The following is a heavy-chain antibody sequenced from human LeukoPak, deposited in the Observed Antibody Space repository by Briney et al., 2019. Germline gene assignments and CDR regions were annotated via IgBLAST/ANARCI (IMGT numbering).Heavy chain of an antibody. D-gene: IGHD1-14*01. CDR1: GYTFTSYY. CDR2: INPSGGST. V-gene: IGHV1-46*01. Sequence: ASVKVSCKASGYTFTSYYMHWVRQAPGQGLEWMEIINPSGGSTSYAQKFQGRVTMTRDTSISTAYMELSRLRSDDTAVYYCARVLRKVSNWFDPWGQGTLVTVSS. CDR3: ARVLRKVSNWFDP. J-gene: IGHJ5*02.